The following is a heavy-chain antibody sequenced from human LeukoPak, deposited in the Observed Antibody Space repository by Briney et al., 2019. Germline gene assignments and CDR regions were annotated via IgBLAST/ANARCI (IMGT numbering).Heavy chain of an antibody. D-gene: IGHD2-15*01. CDR3: ARTPRGGSTGLFDY. Sequence: GASLKTSGKASGYSFTSYLIGWVRQMPGKGLEWMWIIYPGDSDTRYSPSFQGQVTISADKSISTAYLQWSSLKASDTAMYYCARTPRGGSTGLFDYWGQGTLVTVSS. J-gene: IGHJ4*02. CDR1: GYSFTSYL. V-gene: IGHV5-51*01. CDR2: IYPGDSDT.